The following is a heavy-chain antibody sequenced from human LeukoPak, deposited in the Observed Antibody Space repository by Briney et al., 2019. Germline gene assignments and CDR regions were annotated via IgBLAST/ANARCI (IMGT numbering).Heavy chain of an antibody. D-gene: IGHD2-8*01. CDR2: INQAGSEK. CDR3: ARDWTYCTNNICHRSGLDY. J-gene: IGHJ4*02. Sequence: GGSPRLSCTASDFTLSNYWMSWVRQAPGKGLEWVANINQAGSEKYYVDSVEGRFTISRDNAKNSLYLQMNSLRAEDTAVYYCARDWTYCTNNICHRSGLDYWGQGTLVTVSS. CDR1: DFTLSNYW. V-gene: IGHV3-7*01.